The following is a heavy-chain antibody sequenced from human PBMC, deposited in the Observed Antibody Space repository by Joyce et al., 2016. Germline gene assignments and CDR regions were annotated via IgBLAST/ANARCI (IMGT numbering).Heavy chain of an antibody. CDR3: ARVTSSAAYYESAAGFDY. CDR1: GFTFNIYA. J-gene: IGHJ4*02. V-gene: IGHV3-30-3*01. Sequence: QVQLVESGGGVVQPGRSLRPSCAASGFTFNIYAMHWVRLAPGKGLEWVAVISYDGGNTFYLDSVKGRFTISRDNSRDTLYLQMNSLRADDTAIYYCARVTSSAAYYESAAGFDYWGQGTLVTVSS. D-gene: IGHD3-22*01. CDR2: ISYDGGNT.